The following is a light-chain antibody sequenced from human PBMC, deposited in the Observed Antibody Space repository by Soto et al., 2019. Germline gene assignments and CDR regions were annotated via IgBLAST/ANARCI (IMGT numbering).Light chain of an antibody. CDR3: SSYTSSSWV. CDR1: SSDVGGYNY. V-gene: IGLV2-14*01. Sequence: QSALTQPASVSGSPGQSITISCTGTSSDVGGYNYVSWYQQHPGKAPKLMIYDVSNRPSGVSNRFSGSKSGNTASLTISGLQAEDEADYYCSSYTSSSWVFGGVTKLTVL. J-gene: IGLJ3*02. CDR2: DVS.